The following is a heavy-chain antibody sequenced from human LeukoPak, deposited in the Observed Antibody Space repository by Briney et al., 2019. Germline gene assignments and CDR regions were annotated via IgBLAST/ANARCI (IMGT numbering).Heavy chain of an antibody. CDR1: GFTFSSYA. CDR2: ISYDGSNK. CDR3: ARDGHVDTAMVTSYYFDY. D-gene: IGHD5-18*01. Sequence: PGRSLRLSCAASGFTFSSYAMHWVRQAPGKGLEWVAVISYDGSNKYYADSVKGRFTISRDNSKNTLYLQMNSLRAEDTAVYYCARDGHVDTAMVTSYYFDYWGQGTLVTVSS. V-gene: IGHV3-30-3*01. J-gene: IGHJ4*02.